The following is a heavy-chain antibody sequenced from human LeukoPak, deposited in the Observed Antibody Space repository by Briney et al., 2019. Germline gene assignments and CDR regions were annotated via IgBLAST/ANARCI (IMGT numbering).Heavy chain of an antibody. Sequence: GGALRLSCAASGFTFSSYWMHWVRQVPGKGLVWVSRINSGGSSTSYADSVKGRFTISRDNAKNTLYVQMNSLRAEDTAVYYCSTGSGHAFDIWGRGTMVTVSS. CDR1: GFTFSSYW. CDR3: STGSGHAFDI. CDR2: INSGGSST. J-gene: IGHJ3*02. V-gene: IGHV3-74*01. D-gene: IGHD3-10*01.